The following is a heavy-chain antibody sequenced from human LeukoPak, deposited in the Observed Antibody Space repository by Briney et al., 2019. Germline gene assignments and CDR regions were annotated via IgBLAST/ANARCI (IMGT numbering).Heavy chain of an antibody. Sequence: SETLSLTCTVSGGSISSYNWSWIRQPAGKGLEWIGRIYTSGSTNYNPSLKSRVTMSEDTSKNQFSLKLSSVTAADTAVYYCARDEPEYGSGSTLDYWGQGTLVTVSS. V-gene: IGHV4-4*07. D-gene: IGHD3-10*01. CDR1: GGSISSYN. J-gene: IGHJ4*02. CDR3: ARDEPEYGSGSTLDY. CDR2: IYTSGST.